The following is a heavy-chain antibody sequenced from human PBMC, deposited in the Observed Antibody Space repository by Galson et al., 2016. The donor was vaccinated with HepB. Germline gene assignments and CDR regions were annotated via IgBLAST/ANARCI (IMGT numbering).Heavy chain of an antibody. Sequence: SVKVSCKASGDTSNSFAINWVRQAPGQGLEWLGRPIPMLDVADYSQSFKGRLTITTDKATSTAHMELRGLTSDDTAVYYCARPIGRGRFDPDYWGQGTLVTVSS. CDR1: GDTSNSFA. J-gene: IGHJ4*02. CDR3: ARPIGRGRFDPDY. CDR2: PIPMLDVA. V-gene: IGHV1-69*04. D-gene: IGHD1-26*01.